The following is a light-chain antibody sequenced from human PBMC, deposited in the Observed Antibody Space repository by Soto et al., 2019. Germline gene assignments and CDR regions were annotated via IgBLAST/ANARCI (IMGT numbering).Light chain of an antibody. V-gene: IGLV1-51*01. CDR1: SSNIGSSY. CDR2: DDN. J-gene: IGLJ3*02. CDR3: GTRDGSLSVVV. Sequence: QSVLTQPPSVSAAPGQTVTISCSGSSSNIGSSYVSWYQQVPGTAPQLLIYDDNKRPSGIPDRFSGSKSGTSATLGITGLQTGDEADYYCGTRDGSLSVVVFGGGTKLTVL.